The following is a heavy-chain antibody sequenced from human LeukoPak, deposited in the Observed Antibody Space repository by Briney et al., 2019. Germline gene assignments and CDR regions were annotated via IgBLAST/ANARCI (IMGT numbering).Heavy chain of an antibody. CDR3: ARDRSRSIQLWPPDH. CDR1: GFTFSDYY. CDR2: ISSSSSYT. J-gene: IGHJ4*02. D-gene: IGHD5-18*01. Sequence: PGGSLRLSCAASGFTFSDYYMSWIRQAPGKGLEWVSYISSSSSYTNYADSVKGRFTISRDNAKNSLYLQMNSLRAEDTAVYYCARDRSRSIQLWPPDHWGQGTLVTVSS. V-gene: IGHV3-11*06.